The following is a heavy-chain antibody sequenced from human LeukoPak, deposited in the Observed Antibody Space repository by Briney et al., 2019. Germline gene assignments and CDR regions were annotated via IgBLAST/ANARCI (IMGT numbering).Heavy chain of an antibody. CDR3: AKVLVLVSANRYYFEY. CDR2: ISGSGSRT. Sequence: GGSLRLSCAASGLTFSGSAMSWVRQAPGKGLEWVSLISGSGSRTYYADSVKGRFTISRDNSKNTLYLQMNILRAEDTAVYYCAKVLVLVSANRYYFEYWGQGTLVTVSS. V-gene: IGHV3-23*01. D-gene: IGHD2-15*01. J-gene: IGHJ4*02. CDR1: GLTFSGSA.